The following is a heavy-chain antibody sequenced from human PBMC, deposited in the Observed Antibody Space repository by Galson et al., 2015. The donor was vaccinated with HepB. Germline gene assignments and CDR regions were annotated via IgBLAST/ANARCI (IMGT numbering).Heavy chain of an antibody. D-gene: IGHD5-18*01. CDR3: ARDLRMEIQLWCPGDY. V-gene: IGHV3-30*04. Sequence: SLRLSCAASGFTFSSYAMHWVRQAPGKGLEWVAVISYDGSNKYYADSVKGRFTISRDNSKNTLYLQMNSLRAEDTAVYYCARDLRMEIQLWCPGDYWGQGTLVTVSS. J-gene: IGHJ4*02. CDR1: GFTFSSYA. CDR2: ISYDGSNK.